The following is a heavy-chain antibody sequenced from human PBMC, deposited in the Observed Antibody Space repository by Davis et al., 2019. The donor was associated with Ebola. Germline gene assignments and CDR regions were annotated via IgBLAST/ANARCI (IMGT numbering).Heavy chain of an antibody. V-gene: IGHV3-48*03. CDR1: GFTFSSYE. CDR3: ARGGYSSSWPVAFDI. Sequence: GESLKISCAASGFTFSSYEMNWVRQAPGKGLEWVSYISSSGSTIYYADSVKGRFTISRDNAKNSLYLQMNSLRAEDTAVYYCARGGYSSSWPVAFDIWGQGTMVTVSS. D-gene: IGHD6-13*01. J-gene: IGHJ3*02. CDR2: ISSSGSTI.